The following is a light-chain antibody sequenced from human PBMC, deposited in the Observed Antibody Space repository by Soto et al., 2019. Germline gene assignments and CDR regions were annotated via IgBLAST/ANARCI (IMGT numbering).Light chain of an antibody. CDR3: CSSAGGFTWV. V-gene: IGLV2-11*01. CDR2: YVT. Sequence: QSALTQPRSVSGSPGQSVTISCIGTSSDVVSWYQQHPDKAPKLIIYYVTQRPSGVPDRFSASKSGNTASLTISGLQAEDEAEYYCCSSAGGFTWVFGGGTQLTVL. J-gene: IGLJ3*02. CDR1: SSDV.